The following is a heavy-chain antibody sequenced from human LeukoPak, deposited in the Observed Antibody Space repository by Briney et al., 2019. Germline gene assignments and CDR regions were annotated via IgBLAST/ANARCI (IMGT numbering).Heavy chain of an antibody. J-gene: IGHJ4*02. CDR3: ARGQYYGSGSYFVFVEGLIDC. CDR2: MNPNSGNT. CDR1: GYTFTSYD. Sequence: ASVKVSCKASGYTFTSYDINWVRQATGQGLEWMGWMNPNSGNTGYAQKFQGRVTMTRNTSISTAYMELSSLRSEDTAVYYCARGQYYGSGSYFVFVEGLIDCWGQGTLVTVSS. D-gene: IGHD3-10*01. V-gene: IGHV1-8*01.